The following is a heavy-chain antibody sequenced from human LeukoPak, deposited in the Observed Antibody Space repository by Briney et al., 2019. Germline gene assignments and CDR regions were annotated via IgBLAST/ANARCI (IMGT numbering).Heavy chain of an antibody. J-gene: IGHJ5*02. D-gene: IGHD3-10*01. V-gene: IGHV4-59*01. CDR1: GGSISGFF. CDR2: IYYSGTT. CDR3: ARVGYGLGRWGWVDP. Sequence: SETLSLTCTVSGGSISGFFWTWIRQSPGKGLEYIGYIYYSGTTDYNPTLKSRVSMSVDTSKNQFFLNLTSVTAADTSIYYYARVGYGLGRWGWVDPCGQGTLVTVSS.